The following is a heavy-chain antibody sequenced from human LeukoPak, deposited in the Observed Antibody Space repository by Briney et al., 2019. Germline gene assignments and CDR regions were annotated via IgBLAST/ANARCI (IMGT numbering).Heavy chain of an antibody. Sequence: GASVKVSCKASGYTFTSYDINWVRQATGQGLEWMGWMNPNSGNTGYAQKFRGRVTMTRNTSISTAYMELSSLRSEDTAVYYCARGSGVYSSGWYDWFDPWGQGTLVTVSS. CDR1: GYTFTSYD. D-gene: IGHD6-19*01. CDR3: ARGSGVYSSGWYDWFDP. J-gene: IGHJ5*02. V-gene: IGHV1-8*01. CDR2: MNPNSGNT.